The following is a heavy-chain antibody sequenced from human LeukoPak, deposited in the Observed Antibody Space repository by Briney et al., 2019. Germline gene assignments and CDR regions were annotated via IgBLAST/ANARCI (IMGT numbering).Heavy chain of an antibody. CDR2: INAGNGNT. CDR1: GYTFTSYA. J-gene: IGHJ4*02. V-gene: IGHV1-3*01. Sequence: GASVKVSCKASGYTFTSYAMHWVRQAPGQRLEWMGWINAGNGNTKYSQKFQGRVTITRDTSASTAYMELSSLRSEDTAVYYCARERRYSSSWYSLFDYWGQGTLVTVSS. CDR3: ARERRYSSSWYSLFDY. D-gene: IGHD6-13*01.